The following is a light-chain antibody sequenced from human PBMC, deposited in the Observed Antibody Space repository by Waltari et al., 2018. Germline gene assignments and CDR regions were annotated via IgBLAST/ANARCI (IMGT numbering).Light chain of an antibody. CDR3: QSYDSSLSRYV. J-gene: IGLJ1*01. Sequence: QSVLTQPPSVSGAPGQRVTISCTGSSSNIGANSDVHWYQQVPGTAPKLLIYGNSNRPSGVPHRFSASKSGTSASLAITGLQADDEADYYCQSYDSSLSRYVFGSGTEVTVL. CDR1: SSNIGANSD. CDR2: GNS. V-gene: IGLV1-40*01.